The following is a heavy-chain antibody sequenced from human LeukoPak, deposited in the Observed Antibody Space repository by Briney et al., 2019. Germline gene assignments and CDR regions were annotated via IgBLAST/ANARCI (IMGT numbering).Heavy chain of an antibody. J-gene: IGHJ6*02. CDR3: ARSERDCSGGSCFPYYYYGMDV. CDR2: IISIFGTA. CDR1: GGTFSSYA. D-gene: IGHD2-15*01. V-gene: IGHV1-69*13. Sequence: SVKVSCKASGGTFSSYAISWVRQAPGQGLEWMGGIISIFGTANYAQKFQGRVTITADESTSTAYMELSSLRSEDTAVYYCARSERDCSGGSCFPYYYYGMDVWGQGTTVTVSS.